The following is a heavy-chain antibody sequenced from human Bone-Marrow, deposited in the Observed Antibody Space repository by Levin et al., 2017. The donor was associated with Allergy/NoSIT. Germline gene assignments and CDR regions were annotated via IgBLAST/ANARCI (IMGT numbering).Heavy chain of an antibody. CDR2: IYYSGST. D-gene: IGHD6-19*01. CDR1: GGSIRSSSYY. J-gene: IGHJ3*02. V-gene: IGHV4-39*07. CDR3: ARFWGESGYSSGTDAFDI. Sequence: SQTLSLPCPVSGGSIRSSSYYWGWIRQPPGKGLEWIGSIYYSGSTYYNPSLKSRVTISVDTSKNQFSLKLSSVTAADTAVYYCARFWGESGYSSGTDAFDIWGQGTMVTVSS.